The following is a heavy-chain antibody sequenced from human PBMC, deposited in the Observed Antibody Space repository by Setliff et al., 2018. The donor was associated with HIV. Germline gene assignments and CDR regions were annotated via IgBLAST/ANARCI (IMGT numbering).Heavy chain of an antibody. Sequence: PGGSLRLSCAASGFSISDFWMSWVRQAPGKGLEWVANIKEDGGEQYYMDSVKGRFTISRDNTKNSLYLQMNSLRAEDTAVYYCAKDHATSSWFTALLDYWGQGALVTAPQ. CDR3: AKDHATSSWFTALLDY. D-gene: IGHD6-13*01. J-gene: IGHJ4*02. V-gene: IGHV3-7*05. CDR2: IKEDGGEQ. CDR1: GFSISDFW.